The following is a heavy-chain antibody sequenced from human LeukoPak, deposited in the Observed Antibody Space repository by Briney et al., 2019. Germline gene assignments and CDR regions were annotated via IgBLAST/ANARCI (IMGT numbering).Heavy chain of an antibody. CDR1: GGTFSSYA. V-gene: IGHV1-69*05. D-gene: IGHD1-26*01. CDR3: AANRYSGSYGGYYYYYMDV. CDR2: IIPIFGTA. J-gene: IGHJ6*03. Sequence: SVRVSCKASGGTFSSYAISWVRQAPGQGLEWMGGIIPIFGTANYAQKFQGRVTITTDESTSTAYMELSSLRSEDTAVYYCAANRYSGSYGGYYYYYMDVWGKGTTVTVSS.